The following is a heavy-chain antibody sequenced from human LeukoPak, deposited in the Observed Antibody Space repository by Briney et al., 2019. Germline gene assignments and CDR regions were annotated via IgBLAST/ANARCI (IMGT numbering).Heavy chain of an antibody. CDR1: GFTFSTYG. CDR2: MSYDGSNI. Sequence: GGSLRLSCAASGFTFSTYGMHWVRQAPGKGLERVAVMSYDGSNIYYADSVKGRFTISRDNSKNTLYLQMNSLRPEDTAVYYCAKKRPGIVESGVDYWGQGTLVTVSS. J-gene: IGHJ4*02. D-gene: IGHD1-26*01. CDR3: AKKRPGIVESGVDY. V-gene: IGHV3-30*18.